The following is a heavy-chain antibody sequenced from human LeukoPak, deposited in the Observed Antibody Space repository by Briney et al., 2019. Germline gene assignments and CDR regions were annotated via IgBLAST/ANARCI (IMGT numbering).Heavy chain of an antibody. CDR3: ARLYDSSGYYETAYIDY. D-gene: IGHD3-22*01. CDR1: GGSISSGGYS. Sequence: PSQTLSLTCAVSGGSISSGGYSWSWIRQPPGKGLEWIGYIYHSGTTYYNPSLKSRVTISLDRSKYQFSLKLSSVTAADTAVYYCARLYDSSGYYETAYIDYWGQGTLVTVSS. CDR2: IYHSGTT. J-gene: IGHJ4*02. V-gene: IGHV4-30-2*01.